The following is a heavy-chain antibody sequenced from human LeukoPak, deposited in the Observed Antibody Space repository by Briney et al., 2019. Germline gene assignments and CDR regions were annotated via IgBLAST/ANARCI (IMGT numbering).Heavy chain of an antibody. CDR2: ISSSSSYI. V-gene: IGHV3-21*01. D-gene: IGHD3-10*01. J-gene: IGHJ5*02. CDR3: ARSESLLWFGELLPNNWFDP. CDR1: GFTFSSYS. Sequence: GGSLRLSCAASGFTFSSYSMNWVPQAPGKGLEWVSSISSSSSYIYYADSVKGRFTISRDNAKNSLYLQMNSLRAEDTAVYYCARSESLLWFGELLPNNWFDPWGQGTLVTVSS.